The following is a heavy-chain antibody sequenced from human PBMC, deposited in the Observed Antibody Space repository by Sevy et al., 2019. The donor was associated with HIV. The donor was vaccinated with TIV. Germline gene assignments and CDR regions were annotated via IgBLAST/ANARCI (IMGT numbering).Heavy chain of an antibody. D-gene: IGHD4-4*01. J-gene: IGHJ4*02. V-gene: IGHV4-30-4*01. CDR1: GGSISSGDYN. CDR3: ARSYSDYSNALAFDY. CDR2: IYYSGLT. Sequence: SETLSLTCTVSGGSISSGDYNWNWIRQPPGKGLEWIGYIYYSGLTYYNPSLKCRITLSVDTSENQFSLTLSSVTAADTAVYYCARSYSDYSNALAFDYWGQGTLVTVSS.